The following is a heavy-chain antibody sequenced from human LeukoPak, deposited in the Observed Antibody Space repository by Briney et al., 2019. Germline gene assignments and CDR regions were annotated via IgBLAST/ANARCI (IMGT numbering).Heavy chain of an antibody. CDR3: ARGTSHCFDY. J-gene: IGHJ4*02. CDR1: GFTVSSNY. V-gene: IGHV3-66*01. CDR2: IYSGGST. Sequence: TGGSLRLSCAASGFTVSSNYMSWVRQAPGKGLEWVSVIYSGGSTYYADSVKGRFTISRDSSKNTLYVQMISLRAEDTAVYYCARGTSHCFDYWGQGALVTVSS.